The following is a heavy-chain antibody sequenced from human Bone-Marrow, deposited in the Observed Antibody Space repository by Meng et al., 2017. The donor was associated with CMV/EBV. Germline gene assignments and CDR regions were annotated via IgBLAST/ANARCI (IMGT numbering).Heavy chain of an antibody. CDR3: ARDITGPFDY. J-gene: IGHJ4*02. V-gene: IGHV1-46*01. Sequence: ASVKVSCKASGYTFTNYGITWVRQAPGQGLEWMGIVNPSGGTTSYAQKFQGRVTMTRDTSTSTVYMELSSLRSEDTAVYYCARDITGPFDYWGQGTLVTVSS. CDR2: VNPSGGTT. CDR1: GYTFTNYG. D-gene: IGHD1-20*01.